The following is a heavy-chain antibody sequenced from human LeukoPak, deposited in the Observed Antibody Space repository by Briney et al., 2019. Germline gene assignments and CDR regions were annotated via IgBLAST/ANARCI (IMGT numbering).Heavy chain of an antibody. CDR1: EFTFSNYA. CDR3: ARITAVTTDY. V-gene: IGHV3-23*01. J-gene: IGHJ4*02. CDR2: ISSSGGST. Sequence: GGSLRLSCAAYEFTFSNYAMSWVRQAPGKGLEWVSTISSSGGSTYYTDSVKGRFTISRDNSKNTLSLQMNSLRAEDTAIYYCARITAVTTDYWGQGTLVTVSS. D-gene: IGHD4-17*01.